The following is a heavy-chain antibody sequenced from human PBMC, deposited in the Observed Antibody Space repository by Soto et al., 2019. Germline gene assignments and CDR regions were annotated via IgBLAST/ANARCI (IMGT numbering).Heavy chain of an antibody. D-gene: IGHD2-8*01. Sequence: QVQLVESGGGVVQPGGSLRLSCAASGFTFGTYAMHWVRQAPGKGLEWVAVIYYDGSNRYYGDAVKGRFTISRDNSKSTLYLQMSSLRAEDTAVYYCARALCTNGVCYYFFDYWGHGTLVTVSS. V-gene: IGHV3-33*01. J-gene: IGHJ4*01. CDR2: IYYDGSNR. CDR3: ARALCTNGVCYYFFDY. CDR1: GFTFGTYA.